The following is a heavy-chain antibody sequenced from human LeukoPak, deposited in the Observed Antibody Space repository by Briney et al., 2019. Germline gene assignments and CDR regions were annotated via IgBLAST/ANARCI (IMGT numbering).Heavy chain of an antibody. D-gene: IGHD3-9*01. Sequence: GGSLRLSCAASGFTFNRLLMKWVRQAPGKGLEGVANIKQDGSEKHYEDSVRGRFTISRDNAKNSLYLQMNSLRAEDTAVYYCWLSNDAFDIWGQGTMVTVSS. CDR1: GFTFNRLL. J-gene: IGHJ3*02. CDR2: IKQDGSEK. CDR3: WLSNDAFDI. V-gene: IGHV3-7*05.